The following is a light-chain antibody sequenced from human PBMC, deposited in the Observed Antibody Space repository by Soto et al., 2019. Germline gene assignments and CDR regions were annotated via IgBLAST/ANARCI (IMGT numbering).Light chain of an antibody. CDR2: GAS. CDR3: QQYSDWPLT. V-gene: IGKV3D-15*01. J-gene: IGKJ4*01. CDR1: QSVSSN. Sequence: EIVMTQSPATLSASPGERATLSCRASQSVSSNLAWYQQKPGQAPRLLIFGASTRDTGTPARFSGSGSETEFTLTISSLQSEDFAVYYCQQYSDWPLTFGGGTKVEIK.